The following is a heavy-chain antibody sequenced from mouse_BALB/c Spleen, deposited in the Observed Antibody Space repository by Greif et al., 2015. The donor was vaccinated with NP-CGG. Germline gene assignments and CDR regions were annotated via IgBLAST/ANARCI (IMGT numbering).Heavy chain of an antibody. CDR1: GFNIKDTY. Sequence: VQLKESGAELVKPGASVKLSCTASGFNIKDTYMHWVKQRPEQGLEWIGRIDPANGNTKYDPKFQGKATITADTSSNTAYLQLSSLTSEDTAVYYCARRAVVNPWYFDVWGAGTTVTVSS. D-gene: IGHD1-1*01. J-gene: IGHJ1*01. CDR2: IDPANGNT. V-gene: IGHV14-3*02. CDR3: ARRAVVNPWYFDV.